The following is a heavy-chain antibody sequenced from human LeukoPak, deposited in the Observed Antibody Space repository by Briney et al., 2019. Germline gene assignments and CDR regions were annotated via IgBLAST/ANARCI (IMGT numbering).Heavy chain of an antibody. Sequence: GGSLRLSCAASGFPFSTYAMSWVRQAPGKGLEWVSSIRGSDGSTYYADSVKGRFAISRDNSRNTLYLQMNSLRAEDTAVYYCAKDVYGDYGGLDYWGQGTLVTVSS. J-gene: IGHJ4*02. CDR1: GFPFSTYA. D-gene: IGHD4-17*01. CDR2: IRGSDGST. CDR3: AKDVYGDYGGLDY. V-gene: IGHV3-23*01.